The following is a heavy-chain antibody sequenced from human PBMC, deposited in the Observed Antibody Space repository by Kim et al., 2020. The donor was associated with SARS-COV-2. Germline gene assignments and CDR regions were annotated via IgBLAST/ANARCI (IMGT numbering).Heavy chain of an antibody. Sequence: GGSLRLSCATSGFFFFKYSMNWVRQVPGQGLEWVSSISSDSSFLYYGVSVRGRFTVSRDNAKNSLLLHMNSLRADDTAVYYCARQLEGGALDYWGQGTLVTVSS. CDR3: ARQLEGGALDY. J-gene: IGHJ4*02. V-gene: IGHV3-21*01. D-gene: IGHD1-1*01. CDR2: ISSDSSFL. CDR1: GFFFFKYS.